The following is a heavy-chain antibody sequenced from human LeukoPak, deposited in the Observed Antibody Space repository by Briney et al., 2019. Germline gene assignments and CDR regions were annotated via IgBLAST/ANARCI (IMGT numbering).Heavy chain of an antibody. V-gene: IGHV1-2*02. Sequence: GASVKVSCKASGYTFTGYYMHWVRQAPGQGLEWMGWINPNSGGTNYAQKFQGRVTMTRDTSISTAYMELSRLRSDDTAVYYCARVEKYYDILTGYSYYFDYWGQGTLVTVSS. CDR1: GYTFTGYY. J-gene: IGHJ4*02. D-gene: IGHD3-9*01. CDR2: INPNSGGT. CDR3: ARVEKYYDILTGYSYYFDY.